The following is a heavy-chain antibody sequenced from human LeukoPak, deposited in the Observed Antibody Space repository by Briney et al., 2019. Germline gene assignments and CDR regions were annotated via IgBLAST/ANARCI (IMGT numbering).Heavy chain of an antibody. Sequence: GGSLRGSCAASGFTFSSYGMHWVRQAPGKGLEWVAVISYDGSNKYYADSVKGRFTISRDNSKNTLYLQMNSLRAEDTAVYYCAKDLSGSFDYWGQGTLVTVSS. CDR1: GFTFSSYG. CDR3: AKDLSGSFDY. V-gene: IGHV3-30*18. D-gene: IGHD2/OR15-2a*01. J-gene: IGHJ4*02. CDR2: ISYDGSNK.